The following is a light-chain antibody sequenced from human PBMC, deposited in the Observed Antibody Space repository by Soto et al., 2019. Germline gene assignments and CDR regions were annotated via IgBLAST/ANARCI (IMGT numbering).Light chain of an antibody. CDR1: QSVTNS. Sequence: EIVMTQSPATLSVSPGDRATLSCRASQSVTNSLAWYQQKPGQAPRLLIYDASTRGTGVQARLSGSGSGTDFTLTIGSMQSEDSAVYYCQQYQTLWTCGQGTKVDIK. J-gene: IGKJ1*01. V-gene: IGKV3-15*01. CDR3: QQYQTLWT. CDR2: DAS.